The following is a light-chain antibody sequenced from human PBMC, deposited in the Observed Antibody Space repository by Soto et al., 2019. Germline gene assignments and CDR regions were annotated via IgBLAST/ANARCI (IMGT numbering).Light chain of an antibody. CDR3: QQRSHWPT. J-gene: IGKJ1*01. CDR1: HSVNSH. CDR2: GAS. Sequence: MMMTQSPATLSVSPGERVTLSCRTSHSVNSHVAWYQQKPGQAPGLLIYGASSRATGIPARFSGSGSGTEFTLTISSLEPEDFAFYFCQQRSHWPTFGQGTKVDI. V-gene: IGKV3-11*01.